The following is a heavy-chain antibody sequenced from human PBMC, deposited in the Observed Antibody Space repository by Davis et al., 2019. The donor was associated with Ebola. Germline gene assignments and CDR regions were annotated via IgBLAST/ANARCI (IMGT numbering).Heavy chain of an antibody. Sequence: GGSLRLSCTASGFTFGDYVLNWVPYATGTGLEWIGFIRKKVYSGTADYAASVKGRFTISRDDSKSIAFLQMNSLKSEDTAVYYCTREPGGSDAFDIWGQGTMVTVAS. D-gene: IGHD1-26*01. J-gene: IGHJ3*02. CDR1: GFTFGDYV. CDR3: TREPGGSDAFDI. V-gene: IGHV3-49*04. CDR2: IRKKVYSGTA.